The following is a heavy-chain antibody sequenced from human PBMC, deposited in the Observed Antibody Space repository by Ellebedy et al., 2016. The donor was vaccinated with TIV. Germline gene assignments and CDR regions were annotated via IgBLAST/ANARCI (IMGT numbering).Heavy chain of an antibody. CDR2: IYYSGST. D-gene: IGHD6-6*01. Sequence: SETLSLXCSVSGDSIDTYYWTWIRQSPGKGLEWIGYIYYSGSTYYNPSLKSRISISLDTSKNQFSLKLSSVTAADTAVYYCARLAYSSSSRDYYYGMDVWGQGTTVTVSS. J-gene: IGHJ6*02. CDR1: GDSIDTYY. CDR3: ARLAYSSSSRDYYYGMDV. V-gene: IGHV4-59*08.